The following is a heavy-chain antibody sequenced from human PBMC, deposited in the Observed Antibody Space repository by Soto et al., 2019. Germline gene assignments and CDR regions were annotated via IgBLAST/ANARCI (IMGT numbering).Heavy chain of an antibody. J-gene: IGHJ6*03. Sequence: PSETLSLTCTVSGGSISSSSYYWGWIRQPPGKGLEWIGSIYYSGSTYYNPSPKSRVTISVDTSKNQFSLKLSSVTAADTAVYYCARQPPYYDILTGLYYYYMDVWGKGTTVTVSS. CDR2: IYYSGST. V-gene: IGHV4-39*01. CDR3: ARQPPYYDILTGLYYYYMDV. D-gene: IGHD3-9*01. CDR1: GGSISSSSYY.